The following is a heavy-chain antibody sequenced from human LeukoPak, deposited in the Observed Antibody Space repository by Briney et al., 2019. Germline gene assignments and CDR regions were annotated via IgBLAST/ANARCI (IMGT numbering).Heavy chain of an antibody. CDR2: ISAYNGNT. J-gene: IGHJ6*03. D-gene: IGHD1-1*01. V-gene: IGHV1-18*01. CDR3: ARDLLGSTYNWNRLFSYYYYMDV. Sequence: ASVKVSCKASGYTFTSYGISWVRQAPGQGLEWMGWISAYNGNTNYAQKLQGRVTMTTDTSTSTAYMELRSLRSDDTAVYYCARDLLGSTYNWNRLFSYYYYMDVWGKGTTVTVSS. CDR1: GYTFTSYG.